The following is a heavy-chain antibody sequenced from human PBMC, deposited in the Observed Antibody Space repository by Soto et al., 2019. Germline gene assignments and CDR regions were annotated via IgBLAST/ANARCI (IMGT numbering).Heavy chain of an antibody. J-gene: IGHJ4*02. CDR1: GGSFSGYY. CDR3: ARELQDSSGYYFGY. CDR2: INHSGST. D-gene: IGHD3-22*01. Sequence: SETLSLTCAGYGGSFSGYYCSWIRQPPGKGMEWIGEINHSGSTNYNPSLKSRVTISVDTSKNQFSLKLSSVTAADTAVYYCARELQDSSGYYFGYWGQRTLVAVSS. V-gene: IGHV4-34*01.